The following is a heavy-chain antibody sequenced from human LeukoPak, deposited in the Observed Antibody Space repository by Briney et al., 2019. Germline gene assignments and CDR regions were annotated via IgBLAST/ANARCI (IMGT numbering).Heavy chain of an antibody. V-gene: IGHV3-43*02. CDR2: NHKDGTT. D-gene: IGHD1-26*01. CDR3: AKTRRSGTEYADFDL. Sequence: GGSLTLSCATSAFELDDYAMHWVRPAPRKVPEWVALNHKDGTTHYAESVKSRVGISRDNSKASLDLQMHSRTTEDDALDYCAKTRRSGTEYADFDLWGRGPLVSVSS. J-gene: IGHJ2*01. CDR1: AFELDDYA.